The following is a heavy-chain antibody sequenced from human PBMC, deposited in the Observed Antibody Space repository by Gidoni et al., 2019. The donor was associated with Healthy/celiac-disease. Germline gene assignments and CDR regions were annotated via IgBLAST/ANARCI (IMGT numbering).Heavy chain of an antibody. CDR1: GFPFSSYA. D-gene: IGHD3-3*01. CDR2: ISSNGGST. Sequence: EVQLVESGGGLVQPGGSLRLSCSASGFPFSSYAMHWVRQAPGKGLEYVSAISSNGGSTYYADSVKGRFTISRDNSKNTLYLQMSSLRAEDTAVYYCVRGIGAYYDFWSGYLFDYWGQGTLVTVSS. V-gene: IGHV3-64D*06. CDR3: VRGIGAYYDFWSGYLFDY. J-gene: IGHJ4*02.